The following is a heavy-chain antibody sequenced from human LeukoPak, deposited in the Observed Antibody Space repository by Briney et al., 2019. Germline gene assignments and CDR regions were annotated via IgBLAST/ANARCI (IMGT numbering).Heavy chain of an antibody. D-gene: IGHD3-9*01. CDR1: GFTFSGYW. V-gene: IGHV3-7*01. Sequence: PGGTLRLSCAASGFTFSGYWMSWVRQAPGKGLEWVANIKQDGSEKYYVDSVKGLFTISRDNAKNSMYLQMNSLRAEATALHYSARAPRPYYDILTGYYSGYESWGQGDLVSVSS. CDR3: ARAPRPYYDILTGYYSGYES. CDR2: IKQDGSEK. J-gene: IGHJ4*02.